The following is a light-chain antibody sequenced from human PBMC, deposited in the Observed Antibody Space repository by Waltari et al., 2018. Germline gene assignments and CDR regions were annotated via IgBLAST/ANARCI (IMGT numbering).Light chain of an antibody. Sequence: DIKMTQSPSTLSASLRDRVTITCRASQSIGNRLAWYQQKPGKATKILIYEVSSLESGVPSRFRGSGSGTQFTLTISSLQPDDFATYYCQQYFSYWTFGQGTKVEFK. CDR3: QQYFSYWT. CDR1: QSIGNR. J-gene: IGKJ1*01. CDR2: EVS. V-gene: IGKV1-5*03.